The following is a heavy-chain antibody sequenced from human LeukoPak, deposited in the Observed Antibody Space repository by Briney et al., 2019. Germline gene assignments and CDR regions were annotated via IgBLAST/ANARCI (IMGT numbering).Heavy chain of an antibody. CDR2: INHSRST. D-gene: IGHD2-2*02. V-gene: IGHV4-34*01. CDR1: GGSFSGYY. J-gene: IGHJ4*02. CDR3: ARGRRLFLSSTSCYTDY. Sequence: PSETLSLTCAVYGGSFSGYYWSWIRQPPGKGLEWIGEINHSRSTNYNPSLKSRITISVDPSKSQISQKLSSVTAADTAVYYCARGRRLFLSSTSCYTDYWGQGTLVTVSS.